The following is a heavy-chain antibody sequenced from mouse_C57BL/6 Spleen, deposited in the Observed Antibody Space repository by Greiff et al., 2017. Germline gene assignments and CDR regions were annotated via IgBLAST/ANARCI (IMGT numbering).Heavy chain of an antibody. CDR3: AGTSYYFDY. V-gene: IGHV1-50*01. CDR2: IDPSDSYT. D-gene: IGHD3-3*01. J-gene: IGHJ2*01. CDR1: GYTFTSYW. Sequence: QVQLKQSGAELVKPGASVKLSCKASGYTFTSYWMQWVKQRPGQGLEWIGEIDPSDSYTNYNQKFKGKATLTVDTSSSTAYMQLSSLTSEDSAVYYCAGTSYYFDYWGQGTTLTVSS.